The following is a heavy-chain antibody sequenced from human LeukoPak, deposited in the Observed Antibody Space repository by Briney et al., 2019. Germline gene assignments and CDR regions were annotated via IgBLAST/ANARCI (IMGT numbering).Heavy chain of an antibody. Sequence: GGSLRLSCVASTLTIGDYGMSWVRQAPGKGLEWVSGIDWSGDATSYSDSVKGRFTISRDNAKNSLYLQMTSLRAEDTAVYYCARDLSASWYSLGYWGLGTLVTVSS. V-gene: IGHV3-20*04. J-gene: IGHJ4*02. CDR1: TLTIGDYG. CDR2: IDWSGDAT. CDR3: ARDLSASWYSLGY. D-gene: IGHD6-13*01.